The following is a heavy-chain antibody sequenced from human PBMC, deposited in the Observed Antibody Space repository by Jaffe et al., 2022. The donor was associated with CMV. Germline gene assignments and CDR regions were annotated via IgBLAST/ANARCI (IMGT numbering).Heavy chain of an antibody. D-gene: IGHD6-19*01. V-gene: IGHV3-53*01. J-gene: IGHJ4*02. Sequence: EVQLVESGGGLIQPGGSLRLSCAASGFTVSSNYMSWVRQAPGKGLEWVSVIYSGDSTYYADSVKGRFTISRDNSKNTLYLQMNSLRAEDTAVYYCARNAQQWLVNSFDYWGQGTLVTVSS. CDR3: ARNAQQWLVNSFDY. CDR1: GFTVSSNY. CDR2: IYSGDST.